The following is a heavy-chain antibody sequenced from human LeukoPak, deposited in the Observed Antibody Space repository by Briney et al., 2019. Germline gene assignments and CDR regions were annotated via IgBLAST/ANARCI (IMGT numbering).Heavy chain of an antibody. V-gene: IGHV3-7*03. Sequence: ETLSLTCTVSGGSISSYYWSWVRQAPGKGLEWVANIKQDGSEKYYVDSVKGRFTISRDNAKNSLYLQMNSLRAEDTAVYYCAREDFWSGYYYYYYYGMDVWGQGTTVTVSS. D-gene: IGHD3-3*01. J-gene: IGHJ6*02. CDR3: AREDFWSGYYYYYYYGMDV. CDR2: IKQDGSEK. CDR1: GGSISSYY.